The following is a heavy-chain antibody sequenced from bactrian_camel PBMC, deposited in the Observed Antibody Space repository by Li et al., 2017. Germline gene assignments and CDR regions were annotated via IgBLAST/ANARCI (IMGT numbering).Heavy chain of an antibody. CDR3: AQSERALRSDAWNEAHQYEY. J-gene: IGHJ4*01. V-gene: IGHV3S53*01. CDR2: IGSVGNT. Sequence: HVQLVESGGGSVQAGGSLILSCASSEYIASFYCMAWFRQAPGKKREGVATIGSVGNTTYADSVQGRFTISHDQARATLYLQMSSLQPDDTAMYYCAQSERALRSDAWNEAHQYEYWGQGTQVTVS. CDR1: EYIASFYC. D-gene: IGHD1*01.